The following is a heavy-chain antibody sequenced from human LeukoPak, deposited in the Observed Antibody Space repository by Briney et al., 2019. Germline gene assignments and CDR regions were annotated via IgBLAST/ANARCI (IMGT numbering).Heavy chain of an antibody. J-gene: IGHJ4*02. D-gene: IGHD1-1*01. CDR2: ISYDGSNK. V-gene: IGHV3-30*04. CDR3: ARDGSQRASPFDY. Sequence: GGSLRLSCAASGFTFSSYAMHWVRQAPGKGLEWVAVISYDGSNKYYADSVKGRSTISRDKSKNTLFLQMNSLRAEDTAIYYCARDGSQRASPFDYWGQGTLVTVSS. CDR1: GFTFSSYA.